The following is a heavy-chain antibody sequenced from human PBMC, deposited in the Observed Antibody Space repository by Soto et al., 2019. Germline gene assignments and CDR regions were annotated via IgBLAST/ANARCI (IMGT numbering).Heavy chain of an antibody. CDR1: DYTFTSYG. CDR3: ARSGSSWNLREFDY. J-gene: IGHJ4*02. Sequence: ASVKVSCKASDYTFTSYGIIWVRQAPGQGLEWIGWISVYNGNTNYAQKFRGRVTMTTDISTTTAYMEMRSLRSDDTAVYYCARSGSSWNLREFDYWGQGTLVTVS. D-gene: IGHD6-13*01. CDR2: ISVYNGNT. V-gene: IGHV1-18*01.